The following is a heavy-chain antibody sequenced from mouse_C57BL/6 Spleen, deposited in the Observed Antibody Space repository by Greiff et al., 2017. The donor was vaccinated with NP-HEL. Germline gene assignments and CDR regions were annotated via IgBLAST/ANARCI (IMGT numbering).Heavy chain of an antibody. CDR3: VRERIYYAMDY. CDR1: GFSFNTYA. J-gene: IGHJ4*01. CDR2: IRSKSNNYAT. Sequence: EVKLQESGGGLVQPKGSLKLSCAASGFSFNTYAMNWVRQAPGKGLEWVARIRSKSNNYATYYADSVKDRFTISRDDSESMLYLQMNNLKSEDTAMYYCVRERIYYAMDYWGQGTSVTDSS. V-gene: IGHV10-1*01.